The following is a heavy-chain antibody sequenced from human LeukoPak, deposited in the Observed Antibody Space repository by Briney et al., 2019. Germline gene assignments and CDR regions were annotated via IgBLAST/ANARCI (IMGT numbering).Heavy chain of an antibody. V-gene: IGHV1-69*05. CDR2: IIPIFGTA. Sequence: ASVKVSCKASGGTFSSYAISWVQQAPGQGLEWMGGIIPIFGTANYAQKFQGRVTITTDESTSTAYMELSSLRSEDTAVYYCARGPSGRPAVWGQGTLVTVSS. CDR1: GGTFSSYA. CDR3: ARGPSGRPAV. D-gene: IGHD6-25*01. J-gene: IGHJ4*02.